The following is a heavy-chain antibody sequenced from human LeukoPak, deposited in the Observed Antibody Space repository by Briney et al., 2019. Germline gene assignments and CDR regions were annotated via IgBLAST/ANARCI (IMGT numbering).Heavy chain of an antibody. Sequence: GASVKVSCKVSGYTLTELSMHWVRQAPGKGLEWMGGFDPEDGETIYAQKFQGRVTMTEDTSTDTAYMELSSLRSVDTAVYYCARGGPRRYYYDSSGYYLDYWGQGTLVTVSS. CDR3: ARGGPRRYYYDSSGYYLDY. CDR2: FDPEDGET. J-gene: IGHJ4*02. D-gene: IGHD3-22*01. V-gene: IGHV1-24*01. CDR1: GYTLTELS.